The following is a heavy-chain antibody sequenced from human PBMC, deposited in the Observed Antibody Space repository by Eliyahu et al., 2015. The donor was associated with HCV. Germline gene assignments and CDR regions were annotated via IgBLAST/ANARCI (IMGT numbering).Heavy chain of an antibody. CDR1: GFTFDSYD. CDR3: TKDLPVGFHYFDS. Sequence: EVQLLESGGGLVQPGESLRLSCATSGFTFDSYDMNWVRQAPGKGLEWVSTLRYSSGNTHYADSVKGRFTISRDNSKNTLYLQMNSLRVEDTAVYYCTKDLPVGFHYFDSWGQGALVTVS. D-gene: IGHD1-26*01. V-gene: IGHV3-23*01. J-gene: IGHJ4*02. CDR2: LRYSSGNT.